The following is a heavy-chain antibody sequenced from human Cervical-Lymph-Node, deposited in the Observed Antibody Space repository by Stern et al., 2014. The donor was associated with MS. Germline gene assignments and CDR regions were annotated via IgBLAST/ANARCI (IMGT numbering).Heavy chain of an antibody. CDR3: ARGELKEGLVRGMDV. CDR1: GGTFSSYA. Sequence: AQLVESGAEVKKPGSSVKVSCTASGGTFSSYALSWVRHAPGQGLEWMGGIIPIFGAANYAQKFQGRVTITADESTSTAYMELSSLRSEDTAVYYCARGELKEGLVRGMDVWGQGTTVTVSS. J-gene: IGHJ6*02. V-gene: IGHV1-69*01. CDR2: IIPIFGAA. D-gene: IGHD1-26*01.